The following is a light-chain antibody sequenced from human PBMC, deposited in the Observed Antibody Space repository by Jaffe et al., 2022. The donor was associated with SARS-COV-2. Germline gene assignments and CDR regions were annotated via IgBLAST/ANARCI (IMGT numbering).Light chain of an antibody. V-gene: IGKV3-20*01. Sequence: EIVLTQSPGTLSLSPGERATLSCRASHSISSTYLAWYQQKPGQAPRLLIYDASSRATGIPDRFSGSGSGTDFTLTISRLEPEDFAVYFCQQYGPLPFTFGPGTKVDIK. CDR3: QQYGPLPFT. CDR1: HSISSTY. J-gene: IGKJ3*01. CDR2: DAS.